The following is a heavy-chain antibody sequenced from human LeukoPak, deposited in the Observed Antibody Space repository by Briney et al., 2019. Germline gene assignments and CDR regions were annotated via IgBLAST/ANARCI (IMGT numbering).Heavy chain of an antibody. CDR2: ISNSGSSI. Sequence: PGGSLRLSCAASGFTFSDSYMTWIRQAPGKGLEWVSYISNSGSSIYYADSVKGRFTISRDNAKNSLYLQMNSLRAEDTAVYYCARDMGAMITFGGVPDYWGQGTLVTVSS. V-gene: IGHV3-11*04. CDR1: GFTFSDSY. D-gene: IGHD3-16*01. J-gene: IGHJ4*02. CDR3: ARDMGAMITFGGVPDY.